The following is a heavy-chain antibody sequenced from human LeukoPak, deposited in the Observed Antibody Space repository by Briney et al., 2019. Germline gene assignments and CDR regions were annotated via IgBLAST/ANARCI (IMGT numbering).Heavy chain of an antibody. D-gene: IGHD6-19*01. J-gene: IGHJ6*02. Sequence: GRSLRLSCAASGFTFSSYGMHWVRQAPGKGLEWVASTWSDGSNKYYADSVKGRFTISRDNAKNSLYLQMNSLRAEDTAVYYCARDRQQWRYGMDVWGQGTTVTVSS. CDR3: ARDRQQWRYGMDV. CDR1: GFTFSSYG. CDR2: TWSDGSNK. V-gene: IGHV3-33*01.